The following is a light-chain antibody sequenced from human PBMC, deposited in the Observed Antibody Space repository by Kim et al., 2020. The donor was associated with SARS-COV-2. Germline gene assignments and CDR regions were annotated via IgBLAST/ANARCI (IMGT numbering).Light chain of an antibody. CDR2: DAS. V-gene: IGKV1-13*02. CDR1: QGISSA. CDR3: QQFNSYTSWT. J-gene: IGKJ1*01. Sequence: SVGDRVTITCRASQGISSALAWYQQNPGKAPKLLIYDASSLESGVPSRFSGSGSGTDFTLTISSLQPEDFATYYCQQFNSYTSWTFGQGTKVDIK.